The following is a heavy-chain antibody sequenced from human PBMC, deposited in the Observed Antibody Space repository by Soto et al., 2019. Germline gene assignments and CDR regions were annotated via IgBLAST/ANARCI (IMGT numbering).Heavy chain of an antibody. CDR3: AKDRGRGYDWFDS. V-gene: IGHV3-23*01. J-gene: IGHJ5*01. D-gene: IGHD5-12*01. Sequence: EVQLLESGGGLVQPGGSLRLSCAASGFTFSSYAMSWVRQAPGKGLEWVSAISGSGGSTFYADSVKGRFTISRDTSKNTLFLQMNSRRGEDTAVYYCAKDRGRGYDWFDSWGQGTLVTVSS. CDR2: ISGSGGST. CDR1: GFTFSSYA.